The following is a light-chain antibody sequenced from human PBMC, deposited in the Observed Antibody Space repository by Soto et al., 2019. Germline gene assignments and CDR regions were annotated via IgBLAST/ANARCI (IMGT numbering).Light chain of an antibody. Sequence: DIVRTQSPDSLAVSLGERSTIHCKSSQSVLYSSNNNNYLAWYQQKPGQPPKLLIYWASTRESGVPDRFSGSGSGTDFTLTISSMQADDVAVYYCQQYYSTPYTFGQGTKLAIK. CDR1: QSVLYSSNNNNY. CDR2: WAS. CDR3: QQYYSTPYT. J-gene: IGKJ2*01. V-gene: IGKV4-1*01.